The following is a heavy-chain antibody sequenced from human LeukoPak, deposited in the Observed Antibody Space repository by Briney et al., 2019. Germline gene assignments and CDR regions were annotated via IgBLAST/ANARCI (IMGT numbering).Heavy chain of an antibody. J-gene: IGHJ4*02. CDR2: IYYSGST. V-gene: IGHV4-59*01. D-gene: IGHD3-16*01. Sequence: SETLSLTCTVSGGSISSYYWSWIRQSPGKGLEWIGYIYYSGSTNYNPSLKSRVTISADTSKNQFSLKLSSVTAADTAVYYCARGLGPYYFDYWGQGTLVTVSS. CDR1: GGSISSYY. CDR3: ARGLGPYYFDY.